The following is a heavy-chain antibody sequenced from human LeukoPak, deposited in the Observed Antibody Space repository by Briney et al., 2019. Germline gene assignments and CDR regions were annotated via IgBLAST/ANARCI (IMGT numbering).Heavy chain of an antibody. D-gene: IGHD5-12*01. Sequence: GPSVKVSFKASGYPFTSYYMHWVRQAPGQGLEGMGIINPSGGSTSYAQKFQGRVTMTRDTSTSTVYMELSSLRSEDTAVYYCATGGYDYYYYYGMDVWGQGTTVTVSS. CDR1: GYPFTSYY. V-gene: IGHV1-46*01. CDR2: INPSGGST. CDR3: ATGGYDYYYYYGMDV. J-gene: IGHJ6*02.